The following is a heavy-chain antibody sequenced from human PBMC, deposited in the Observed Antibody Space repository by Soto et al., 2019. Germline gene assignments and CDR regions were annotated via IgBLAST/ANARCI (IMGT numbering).Heavy chain of an antibody. D-gene: IGHD2-2*01. CDR3: ARVPDY. Sequence: QLQLQESGSGLVKPSQTLSLTCAVSGGSISSGGYSWSWIRQPPGKGLEWIGYMYHSGSTYYNPSLKSRVTISIDRSKNQFSLKLRSVTAADTAVYYGARVPDYWGQGILVTVSS. J-gene: IGHJ4*02. CDR2: MYHSGST. V-gene: IGHV4-30-2*01. CDR1: GGSISSGGYS.